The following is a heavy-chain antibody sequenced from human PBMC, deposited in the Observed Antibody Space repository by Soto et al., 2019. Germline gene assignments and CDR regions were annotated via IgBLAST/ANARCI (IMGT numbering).Heavy chain of an antibody. Sequence: EVQLVESGGALAQPGGSLRLSCAASGFTFSSYWMHWVRQAPGKGLVWVSRINSDGSSTSYADSVKGRFTISRDNAKNTLYLQMNSLRAEDTAVYYCARTSLVVAAATREDYWGQGTLVTVSS. CDR3: ARTSLVVAAATREDY. J-gene: IGHJ4*02. CDR2: INSDGSST. D-gene: IGHD2-15*01. CDR1: GFTFSSYW. V-gene: IGHV3-74*01.